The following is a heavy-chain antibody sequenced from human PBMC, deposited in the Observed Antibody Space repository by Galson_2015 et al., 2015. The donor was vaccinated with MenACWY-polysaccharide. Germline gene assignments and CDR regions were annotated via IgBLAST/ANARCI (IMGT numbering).Heavy chain of an antibody. J-gene: IGHJ5*02. CDR2: IYYSGST. CDR1: GGSISSRSYY. CDR3: ARDPYSSDWFDP. Sequence: ETLSLTCTVSGGSISSRSYYWGWIRQPPGKGLEWIGSIYYSGSTYYNPSLKSRVTISVDTSKNQFSLKLSSVTAADTAVYYCARDPYSSDWFDPWGQGTLVTVSS. V-gene: IGHV4-39*07. D-gene: IGHD6-19*01.